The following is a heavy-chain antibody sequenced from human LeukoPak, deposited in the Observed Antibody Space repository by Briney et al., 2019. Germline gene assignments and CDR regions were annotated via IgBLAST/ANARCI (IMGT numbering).Heavy chain of an antibody. V-gene: IGHV4-59*02. Sequence: SETLSLTCTVSGGSVTTYFWSWIRQPPGKGLEWIAYMHYSGTTNYNPSLKSRVTISVDTSKNQFSLKLSSVTAADTAVYYCARGPYVYFDYWGQGTLVTVSS. D-gene: IGHD3-16*01. CDR2: MHYSGTT. CDR1: GGSVTTYF. CDR3: ARGPYVYFDY. J-gene: IGHJ4*02.